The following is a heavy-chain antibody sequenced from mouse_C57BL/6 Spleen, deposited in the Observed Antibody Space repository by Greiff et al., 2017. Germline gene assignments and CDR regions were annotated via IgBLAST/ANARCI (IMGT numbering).Heavy chain of an antibody. CDR2: IRNKANGYTT. J-gene: IGHJ4*01. CDR3: ASSITTVGYAMDY. D-gene: IGHD1-1*01. CDR1: GFTFTDYY. Sequence: EVQVVESGGGLVQPGGSLSLSCAASGFTFTDYYMSWVRQPPGKALEWLGFIRNKANGYTTEYSASVKGRFTISRDNSQSILYLQMNALRAEDSATYYCASSITTVGYAMDYWGQGTSVTVSS. V-gene: IGHV7-3*01.